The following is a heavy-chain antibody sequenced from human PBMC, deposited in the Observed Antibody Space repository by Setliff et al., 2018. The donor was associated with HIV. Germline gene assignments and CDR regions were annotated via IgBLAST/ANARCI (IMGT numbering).Heavy chain of an antibody. CDR1: GGSIVRYY. J-gene: IGHJ2*01. V-gene: IGHV4-31*03. CDR3: ARRDRSGFYYWYFDL. CDR2: SDYNGRT. Sequence: PSETLSLTCTVSGGSIVRYYWSWIRQQPGKGLEWIGYSDYNGRTYYNPSLKSRVTISVDTSKNQFSLKLSSVTAADTAVYYCARRDRSGFYYWYFDLWGRGTLVTVSS. D-gene: IGHD3-22*01.